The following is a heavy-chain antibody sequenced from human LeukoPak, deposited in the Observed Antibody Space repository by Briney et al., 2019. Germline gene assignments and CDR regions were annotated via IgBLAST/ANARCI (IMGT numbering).Heavy chain of an antibody. CDR1: GFNFRNYA. D-gene: IGHD6-19*01. CDR2: ISGSGGDT. Sequence: PGGSLRLSCAASGFNFRNYAIYWVRQAPGKGLEWVSGISGSGGDTYFADSVKGRFTISREHSKNTVFLQMDSLRAEDTAVYYCAKTTAGNSSGRYPGWPVDYWGRGTLVTVSS. V-gene: IGHV3-23*01. CDR3: AKTTAGNSSGRYPGWPVDY. J-gene: IGHJ4*02.